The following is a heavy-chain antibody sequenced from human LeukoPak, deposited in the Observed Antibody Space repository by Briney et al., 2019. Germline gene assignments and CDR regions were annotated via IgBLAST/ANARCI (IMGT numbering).Heavy chain of an antibody. J-gene: IGHJ5*02. V-gene: IGHV3-7*03. D-gene: IGHD2-15*01. CDR3: AVGGSCHYH. Sequence: PGGSLRPSCAASGFTFSSYWTSWVRQAPGKGLEWVANIKQDGSEKYYVDSVKGRFTISRDNAKNSLFLQMNSLRAEDTAVYYCAVGGSCHYHWGQGTLVTVSS. CDR1: GFTFSSYW. CDR2: IKQDGSEK.